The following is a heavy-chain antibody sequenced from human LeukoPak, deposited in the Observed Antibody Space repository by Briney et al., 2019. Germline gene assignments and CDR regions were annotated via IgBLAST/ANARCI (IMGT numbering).Heavy chain of an antibody. CDR3: ARGPGWLVDY. J-gene: IGHJ4*02. D-gene: IGHD6-19*01. CDR1: GHTSTDYY. Sequence: ASVKVSCKASGHTSTDYYIHWVRQAPGQGLEWMGWINPNRGATNYAQKFQGRVTMTRDTSISTAYTVLTRLTSDDTAMFYCARGPGWLVDYWGQGTLLTVSS. V-gene: IGHV1-2*02. CDR2: INPNRGAT.